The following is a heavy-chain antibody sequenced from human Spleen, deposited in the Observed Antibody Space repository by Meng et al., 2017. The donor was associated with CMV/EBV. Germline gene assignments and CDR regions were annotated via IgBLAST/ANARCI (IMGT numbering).Heavy chain of an antibody. Sequence: DVHVVESGXDGVQPGGSLRLSCAGSGFNFNIYWMHWVRQVPGKGLVWVSRINPDGTGRSYADFVEGRFTISRDNAKNSLYLQMNSLRAEDTAVYYCARGGQQLYFDYWGQGTLVTVSS. J-gene: IGHJ4*02. D-gene: IGHD6-13*01. CDR1: GFNFNIYW. CDR3: ARGGQQLYFDY. CDR2: INPDGTGR. V-gene: IGHV3-74*01.